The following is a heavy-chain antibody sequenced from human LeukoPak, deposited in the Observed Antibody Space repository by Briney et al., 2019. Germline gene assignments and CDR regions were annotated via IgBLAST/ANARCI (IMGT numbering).Heavy chain of an antibody. D-gene: IGHD2-2*01. CDR2: ISYDGSNK. CDR3: AKDGIKYQLLSSGGGMDV. J-gene: IGHJ6*02. Sequence: GGSLRLSCAASGFTFSSYGMHWVRQAPGKGLEWVAVISYDGSNKYYADSVKGRFTISRDNSKNTLYLQMNSLRAEDTAVYYCAKDGIKYQLLSSGGGMDVWGQGTTVTVSS. CDR1: GFTFSSYG. V-gene: IGHV3-30*18.